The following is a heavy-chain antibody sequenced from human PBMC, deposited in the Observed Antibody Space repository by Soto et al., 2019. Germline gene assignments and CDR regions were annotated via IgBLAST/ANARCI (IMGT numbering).Heavy chain of an antibody. D-gene: IGHD2-21*02. Sequence: QVQLVQSGAEVKKPGASVKVSCKASGYTFTNFGISWVRQAPGQGLEWMGWISAYNGNTNYAQKFQGRVTMTTDTSTSTAYTEVRTLRFDDTAVYSCARGGTAIDSWGQGTLVTVSS. CDR3: ARGGTAIDS. J-gene: IGHJ5*01. V-gene: IGHV1-18*01. CDR2: ISAYNGNT. CDR1: GYTFTNFG.